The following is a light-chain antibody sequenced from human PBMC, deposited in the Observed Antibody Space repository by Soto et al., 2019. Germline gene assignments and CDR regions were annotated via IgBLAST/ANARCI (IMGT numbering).Light chain of an antibody. Sequence: DIQMTQSPSTQSGSVGDRDTVTCRASQTISSWLAWYQQKPGKAPKLLIYKASTLKSGVPSRFSGSGSGTEFTLTISSLQPEDFATFYCQQSYSTPPTFGQGTRLEIK. J-gene: IGKJ5*01. CDR3: QQSYSTPPT. V-gene: IGKV1-5*03. CDR2: KAS. CDR1: QTISSW.